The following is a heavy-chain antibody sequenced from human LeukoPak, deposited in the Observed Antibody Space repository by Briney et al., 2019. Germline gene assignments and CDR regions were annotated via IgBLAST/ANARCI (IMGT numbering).Heavy chain of an antibody. CDR3: ARVGGYRSSTSCYTY. J-gene: IGHJ4*02. D-gene: IGHD2-2*02. Sequence: ASVKVSCKASGYTFTSYDINWVRQATGQGLEWMGWMNPNSGNTGYAQKFQGRVTMTRNTSTSTAYMELSSLRSEDTAVYYCARVGGYRSSTSCYTYWGQGTLVTVSS. CDR1: GYTFTSYD. CDR2: MNPNSGNT. V-gene: IGHV1-8*01.